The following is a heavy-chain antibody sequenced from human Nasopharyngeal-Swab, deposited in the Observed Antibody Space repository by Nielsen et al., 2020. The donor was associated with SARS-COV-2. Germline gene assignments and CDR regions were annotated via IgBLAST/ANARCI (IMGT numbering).Heavy chain of an antibody. CDR2: IVGNGAST. J-gene: IGHJ4*02. V-gene: IGHV3-23*01. CDR1: GLTFSNAA. CDR3: ADPLLGAVLWFGESHY. D-gene: IGHD3-10*01. Sequence: GESLKISCVASGLTFSNAAMNWVRQAPGKGLEWVSGIVGNGASTYYADSVKGRFTISRDNSKNTLYLQMNSLRVEDTAVYYCADPLLGAVLWFGESHYWGQGTLVTVSS.